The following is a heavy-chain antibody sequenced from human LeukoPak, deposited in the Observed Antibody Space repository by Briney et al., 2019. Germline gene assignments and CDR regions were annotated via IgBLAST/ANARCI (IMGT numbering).Heavy chain of an antibody. D-gene: IGHD2-15*01. Sequence: ASVKVSCKSSGYTFSSYGISWVRQAPGQGLEWLGYISAYNGNTNYAQKVQGRITMTTDTSTSTAYMEMRSLRSDDTAVYYCARDCSGSSCYWIHWGQGTLVTVSS. V-gene: IGHV1-18*01. J-gene: IGHJ4*02. CDR2: ISAYNGNT. CDR3: ARDCSGSSCYWIH. CDR1: GYTFSSYG.